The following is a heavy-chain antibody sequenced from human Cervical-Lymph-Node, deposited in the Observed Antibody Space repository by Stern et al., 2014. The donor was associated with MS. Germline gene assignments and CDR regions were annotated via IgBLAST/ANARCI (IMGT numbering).Heavy chain of an antibody. CDR2: ISSSGSFI. CDR1: GFTFSSYS. J-gene: IGHJ2*01. CDR3: ARVNEGFWYLDL. V-gene: IGHV3-21*01. Sequence: DVQLVESGGGLVKPGGSLRLSCAASGFTFSSYSMNWVRQAPGKGLGWGSSISSSGSFIYYADSVKGRFTISRDNAKNSLYLQMNSLRAEDTALYYCARVNEGFWYLDLWGRGTLVTASS.